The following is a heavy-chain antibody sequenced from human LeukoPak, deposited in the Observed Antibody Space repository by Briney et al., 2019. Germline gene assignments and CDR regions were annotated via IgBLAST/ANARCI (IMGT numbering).Heavy chain of an antibody. CDR2: ISGSGGNT. CDR3: AAVANTGFDY. V-gene: IGHV3-23*01. Sequence: PGGSLRLSCAASGLTFSSYSMSWVRQAPGKGLEWVSAISGSGGNTYYADSVKGRFTISRDTSKNTLYLQMNSLRAEDTAVYYCAAVANTGFDYWGQGTLGTVSS. J-gene: IGHJ4*02. D-gene: IGHD6-19*01. CDR1: GLTFSSYS.